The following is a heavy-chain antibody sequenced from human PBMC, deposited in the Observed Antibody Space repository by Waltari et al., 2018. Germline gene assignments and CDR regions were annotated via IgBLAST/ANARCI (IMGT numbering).Heavy chain of an antibody. D-gene: IGHD6-13*01. Sequence: EVQLVESGGGLIQPGGSLRLSCAASGFTVSSNYMSWVRQAPGKGLEWVSVIYSGGSTYYADSVKGRFTISRDNSKNTLYLQMNSLRAEDTAVYYCASIAAAGNLEAFDPWGQGTLVTVSS. CDR2: IYSGGST. V-gene: IGHV3-53*01. J-gene: IGHJ5*02. CDR1: GFTVSSNY. CDR3: ASIAAAGNLEAFDP.